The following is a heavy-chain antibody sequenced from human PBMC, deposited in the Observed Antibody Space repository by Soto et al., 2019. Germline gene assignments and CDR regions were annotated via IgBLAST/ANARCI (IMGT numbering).Heavy chain of an antibody. Sequence: EGSLRLSCAASGFTFSSYSMNWVRQAPGKGLEWVSSISSSSSYIYYADSVKGRFTISRDNAKNSLYLQMNSLRAEDTAVYYCARDVSTYNWNQPRIDYWGQGTLVTVSS. J-gene: IGHJ4*02. CDR1: GFTFSSYS. CDR3: ARDVSTYNWNQPRIDY. V-gene: IGHV3-21*01. D-gene: IGHD1-20*01. CDR2: ISSSSSYI.